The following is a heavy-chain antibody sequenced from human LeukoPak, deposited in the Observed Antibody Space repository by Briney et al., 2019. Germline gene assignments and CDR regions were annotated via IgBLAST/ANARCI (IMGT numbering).Heavy chain of an antibody. Sequence: GGSLRLSCAASGFTFSSYGMHWVRQAPGKGLEWVAVISYDGSNKYYADSVKGRFTISRDNSKNTLYLQMNSLRAEDTAVYYCAKGVGSTSHPYYFDYWGQGTLVTVSS. CDR2: ISYDGSNK. CDR1: GFTFSSYG. V-gene: IGHV3-30*18. J-gene: IGHJ4*02. D-gene: IGHD2-2*01. CDR3: AKGVGSTSHPYYFDY.